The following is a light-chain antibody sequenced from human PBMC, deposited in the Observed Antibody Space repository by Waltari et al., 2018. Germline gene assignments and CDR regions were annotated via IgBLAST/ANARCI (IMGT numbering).Light chain of an antibody. V-gene: IGKV3-15*01. J-gene: IGKJ2*01. CDR3: QQYNDWS. CDR1: QSVSTN. CDR2: GAS. Sequence: EIVLTQSPATLSLSPGERATLSCRASQSVSTNLAWYQQKPGQAPRLPSYGASTRATGIPARVSGSGSGTEFTLTISSLQSEDFAVYYCQQYNDWSFGQGTKLEIK.